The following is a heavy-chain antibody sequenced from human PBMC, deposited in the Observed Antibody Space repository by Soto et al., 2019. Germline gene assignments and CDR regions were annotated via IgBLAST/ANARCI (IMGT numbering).Heavy chain of an antibody. D-gene: IGHD6-13*01. CDR3: AKGSPSIATAGSAVDY. CDR2: ISGSGGST. V-gene: IGHV3-23*01. Sequence: GGSLRLSCAASGFTFSSYAMSWVRQAPGKGLEWVSAISGSGGSTYYADSVKGRFTISRDNSKNTLYLQMNSLRAEDTAVYYCAKGSPSIATAGSAVDYWGQGTLVTVSS. J-gene: IGHJ4*02. CDR1: GFTFSSYA.